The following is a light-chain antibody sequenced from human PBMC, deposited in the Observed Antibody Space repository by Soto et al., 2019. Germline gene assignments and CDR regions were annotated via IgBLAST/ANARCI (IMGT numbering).Light chain of an antibody. CDR2: EGS. CDR1: SSDVGSYNH. Sequence: QSALTQPASVSGSPEQSITISCTGTSSDVGSYNHVSWYQQHPGKAPKLMIYEGSKRPSGVSNRFSGSKSGNTASLTISGLQAEDEADYYCCSYAGSSPVVFGGGTKLTVL. CDR3: CSYAGSSPVV. V-gene: IGLV2-23*01. J-gene: IGLJ2*01.